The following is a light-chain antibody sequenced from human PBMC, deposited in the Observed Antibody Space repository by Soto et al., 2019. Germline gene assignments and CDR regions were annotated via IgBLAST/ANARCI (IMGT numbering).Light chain of an antibody. CDR3: LQYDSYSHT. J-gene: IGKJ2*01. V-gene: IGKV1-5*01. CDR2: DAS. Sequence: DIQMTQSPSTLSASVGDRVIITCRASQGIYTWLAWYQQKPGKPPKLLIYDASSLESGVPSRFSGSGSGTEFTLTISSLQPDDFATYHCLQYDSYSHTFGQGTKLEIK. CDR1: QGIYTW.